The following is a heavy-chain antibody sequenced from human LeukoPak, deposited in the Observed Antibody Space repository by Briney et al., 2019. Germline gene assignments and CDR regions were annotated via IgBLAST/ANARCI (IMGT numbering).Heavy chain of an antibody. Sequence: RTGGSLRLSCAASGFTVSSNYISWVRQAPGKGLEWVSVIYSGGSTYYADSVKGRFTISRDNSKNTLYLQMNSLRAEDTAVYYCARVGYYGGNFGYWGQGTLVTVSS. V-gene: IGHV3-53*01. CDR3: ARVGYYGGNFGY. CDR2: IYSGGST. J-gene: IGHJ4*02. D-gene: IGHD4-23*01. CDR1: GFTVSSNY.